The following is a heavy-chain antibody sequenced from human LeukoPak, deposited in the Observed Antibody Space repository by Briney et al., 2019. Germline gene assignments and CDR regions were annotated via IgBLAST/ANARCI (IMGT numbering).Heavy chain of an antibody. CDR1: GFTFSSYA. CDR2: IRTNGGST. CDR3: AKVISFYYDSSGHFYFDY. D-gene: IGHD3-22*01. J-gene: IGHJ4*02. Sequence: PGGSLRLSCAASGFTFSSYAMSWVRQAPGKGLEWVSSIRTNGGSTYYADSVKGRFTISRDNSKNTLYLQMNSLRAEDTAVYYCAKVISFYYDSSGHFYFDYWGQGALVTVSS. V-gene: IGHV3-23*01.